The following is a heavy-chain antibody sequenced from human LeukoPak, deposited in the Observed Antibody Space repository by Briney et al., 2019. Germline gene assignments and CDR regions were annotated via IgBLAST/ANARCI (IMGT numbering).Heavy chain of an antibody. CDR3: ARWTRDWNYVGFDY. CDR2: IYYSGST. V-gene: IGHV4-31*11. CDR1: GGSFSSGGYY. D-gene: IGHD1-7*01. J-gene: IGHJ4*02. Sequence: SETLSLTCAVYGGSFSSGGYYWSWIRQHPGKGLEWIGYIYYSGSTYYNPSLKSRVTVSVDTSKNQFSLKLSSVTAADTAVYYCARWTRDWNYVGFDYWGQGTLVTVSS.